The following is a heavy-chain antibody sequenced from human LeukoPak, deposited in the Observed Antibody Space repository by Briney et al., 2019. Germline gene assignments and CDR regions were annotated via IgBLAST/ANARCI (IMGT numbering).Heavy chain of an antibody. CDR3: ARETMGADIVVVPTPFDAFDL. CDR1: GFTFSRYW. V-gene: IGHV3-7*01. CDR2: IKQDGSEK. Sequence: GGPLRLSCAASGFTFSRYWMSWVRQAPGKWLEWVANIKQDGSEKYYVDSVKDRFTISRDNAKNSMYLQMNSLRAEDTAVYYCARETMGADIVVVPTPFDAFDLWGQGTMVTVSS. J-gene: IGHJ3*01. D-gene: IGHD2-2*01.